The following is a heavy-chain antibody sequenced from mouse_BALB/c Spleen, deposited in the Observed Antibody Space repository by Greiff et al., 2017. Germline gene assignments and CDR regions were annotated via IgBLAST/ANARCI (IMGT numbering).Heavy chain of an antibody. CDR3: ARGRDIYDYDY. CDR2: ISSGGST. Sequence: EVNLVESGGGLVKPGGSLKLSCAASGFTFSSYAMSWVRQTPEKRLEWVASISSGGSTYYPDSVKGRFTISRDNARNILYLQMSSLRSEDTAMYYCARGRDIYDYDYWGQGTTLTVSS. CDR1: GFTFSSYA. V-gene: IGHV5-6-5*01. D-gene: IGHD2-4*01. J-gene: IGHJ2*01.